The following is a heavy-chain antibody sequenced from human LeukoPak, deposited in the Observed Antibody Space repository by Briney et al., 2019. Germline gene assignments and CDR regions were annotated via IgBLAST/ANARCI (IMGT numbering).Heavy chain of an antibody. CDR2: ISAYNGNT. CDR3: ARVHSSYGSGSYYQTQNYYYYYMDV. V-gene: IGHV1-18*01. CDR1: GYTFTSYG. D-gene: IGHD3-10*01. J-gene: IGHJ6*03. Sequence: ASVKVSCKASGYTFTSYGISWVRQAPGQGLEWMGWISAYNGNTNYAQKLQGRVTMTTDTSTSTAYMELRSLRSDDTAVYYCARVHSSYGSGSYYQTQNYYYYYMDVWGKGTTVTVSS.